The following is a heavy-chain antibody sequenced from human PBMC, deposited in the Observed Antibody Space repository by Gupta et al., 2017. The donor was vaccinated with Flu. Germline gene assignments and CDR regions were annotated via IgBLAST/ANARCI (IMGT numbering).Heavy chain of an antibody. D-gene: IGHD6-13*01. CDR3: ARIAAAGTGNYMDV. Sequence: EVQLVESGGGLVKPGGSLRLSCTASGFTFLHAWVTWVRQVPGKGLEWVGRIKSQFDGGSTDYASPVKDRFTISRDDSKNTIYLQMNGLRTEDTALYYCARIAAAGTGNYMDVWGKGTTVTVSS. CDR2: IKSQFDGGST. V-gene: IGHV3-15*01. CDR1: GFTFLHAW. J-gene: IGHJ6*03.